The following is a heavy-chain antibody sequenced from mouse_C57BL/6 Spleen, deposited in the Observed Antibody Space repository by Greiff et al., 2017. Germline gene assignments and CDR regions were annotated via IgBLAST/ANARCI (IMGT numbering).Heavy chain of an antibody. V-gene: IGHV1-82*01. CDR3: ARGEYGNYYDIDY. CDR1: GYAFSSSW. CDR2: IYPGDGDT. J-gene: IGHJ4*01. D-gene: IGHD2-1*01. Sequence: QVQLQQSGPELVKPGASVKISCKASGYAFSSSWMNWVKQRPGKGLEWIGRIYPGDGDTNYNGRFKGKATLTADKSSSTAYMQLSSLSSEDAVVFCCARGEYGNYYDIDYWGQGTSVTVSS.